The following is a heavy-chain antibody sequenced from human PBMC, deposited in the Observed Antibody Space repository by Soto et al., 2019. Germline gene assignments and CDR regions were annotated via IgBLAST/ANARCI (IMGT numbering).Heavy chain of an antibody. D-gene: IGHD6-6*01. J-gene: IGHJ4*02. Sequence: PVKVACKASGGTFSSYAISRARQDTGQGLEWMGGIGPIFGTANYAQKFQGRVTITADESTSTAYMELSSLRSEDTAVYYCARDRRIAARPAIFSFDYWGQGTLVTVSS. CDR2: IGPIFGTA. V-gene: IGHV1-69*13. CDR1: GGTFSSYA. CDR3: ARDRRIAARPAIFSFDY.